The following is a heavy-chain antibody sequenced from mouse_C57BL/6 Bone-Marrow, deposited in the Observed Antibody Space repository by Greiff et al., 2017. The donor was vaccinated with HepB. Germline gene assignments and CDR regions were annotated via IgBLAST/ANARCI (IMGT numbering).Heavy chain of an antibody. J-gene: IGHJ2*01. V-gene: IGHV1-54*01. CDR1: GYAFTNYL. D-gene: IGHD2-2*01. CDR2: INPGSGGT. CDR3: ASYVYDKGSHYFDY. Sequence: VQLQQSGAELVRPGTSVKVSCKASGYAFTNYLIEWVKQRPGQGLEWIGVINPGSGGTNYNEKFKGKATLTADKSSSTAYMQLSSLTSEDSSVYFCASYVYDKGSHYFDYWGQGTTLTVSS.